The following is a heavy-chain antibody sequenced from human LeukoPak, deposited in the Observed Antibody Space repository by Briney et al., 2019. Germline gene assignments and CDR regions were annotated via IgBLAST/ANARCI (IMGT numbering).Heavy chain of an antibody. CDR1: GFTFSSYW. J-gene: IGHJ4*02. CDR3: AKDHCSSTSCYYFDY. D-gene: IGHD2-2*01. CDR2: IRYDGSNK. Sequence: PGGSLRLSCAASGFTFSSYWMSWVRQAPGKGLEWVAFIRYDGSNKYYADSVKGRFTISRDNTLYLQMSSLRAEDTAVYYCAKDHCSSTSCYYFDYWGQGTLVTVSS. V-gene: IGHV3-30*02.